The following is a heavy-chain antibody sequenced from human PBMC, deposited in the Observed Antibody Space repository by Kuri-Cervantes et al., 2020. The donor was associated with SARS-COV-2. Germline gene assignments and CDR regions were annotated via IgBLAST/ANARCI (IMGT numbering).Heavy chain of an antibody. CDR3: AKGGRLGYCSSTSCPTDMDV. CDR2: INHSGST. V-gene: IGHV4-34*01. Sequence: GSLRLSCAVYGGSFSGYYWSWIRQPPGKGLEWIGEINHSGSTNYNPSLKSRVTISVDKSKNQFSLKLSSVTAADTAVYYCAKGGRLGYCSSTSCPTDMDVWGKGTTVTVSS. J-gene: IGHJ6*03. CDR1: GGSFSGYY. D-gene: IGHD2-2*01.